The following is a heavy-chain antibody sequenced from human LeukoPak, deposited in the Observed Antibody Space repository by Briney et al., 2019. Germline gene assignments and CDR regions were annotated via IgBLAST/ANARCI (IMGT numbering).Heavy chain of an antibody. CDR2: ISYDGNNT. V-gene: IGHV3-30*03. J-gene: IGHJ4*02. Sequence: GGSLRLSCVASGFNFRHYGIHWVRQAPGKGPQWVAVISYDGNNTFYADSVKGRFTVFRDSSKNTVFLQMNNLRHEDTALYCCATRDFDFWGQGTLVTVSS. CDR1: GFNFRHYG. CDR3: ATRDFDF.